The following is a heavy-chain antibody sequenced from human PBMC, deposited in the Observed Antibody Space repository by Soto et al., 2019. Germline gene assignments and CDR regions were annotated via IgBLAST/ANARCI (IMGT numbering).Heavy chain of an antibody. CDR2: IDRDGYSS. D-gene: IGHD4-17*01. Sequence: EVQLVESGGGVVQPGGSLRLSCAASGFSLSNYWMHWVRQVPGEGLVWVSRIDRDGYSSTYAEPMKGRFTISRDNAKNTLYLQINGLRAEDTAVYYCARQPIGTVTPDYWGQGTLVTFSS. J-gene: IGHJ4*02. V-gene: IGHV3-74*01. CDR3: ARQPIGTVTPDY. CDR1: GFSLSNYW.